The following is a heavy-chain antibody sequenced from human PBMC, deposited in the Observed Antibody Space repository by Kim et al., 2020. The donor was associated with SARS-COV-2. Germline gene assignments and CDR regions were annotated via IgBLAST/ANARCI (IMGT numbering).Heavy chain of an antibody. CDR3: ARARGYSGYDVMH. J-gene: IGHJ4*02. D-gene: IGHD5-12*01. Sequence: SPSFQGQVTISADKSISTAYLQWSSLKASDTAMYYCARARGYSGYDVMHWGQGTLVTVSS. V-gene: IGHV5-51*01.